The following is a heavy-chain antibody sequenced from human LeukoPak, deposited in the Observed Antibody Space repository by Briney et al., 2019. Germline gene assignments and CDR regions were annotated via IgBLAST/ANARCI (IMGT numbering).Heavy chain of an antibody. Sequence: GGSLRLSCAASGFTFSSYAMSWVRQAPGKGLGWVSAISGSGDSTYYADSVKGRFTISRDNSKNTLYLQMNSLRAEDTAVYYCAKNHPVVRGVTYRTYEGYYFDYWGQGTLVTVSS. V-gene: IGHV3-23*01. CDR3: AKNHPVVRGVTYRTYEGYYFDY. CDR2: ISGSGDST. CDR1: GFTFSSYA. D-gene: IGHD3-10*01. J-gene: IGHJ4*02.